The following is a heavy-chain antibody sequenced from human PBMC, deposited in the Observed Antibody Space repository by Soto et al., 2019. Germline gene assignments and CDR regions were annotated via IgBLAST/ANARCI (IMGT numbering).Heavy chain of an antibody. CDR2: IAYDGSNE. J-gene: IGHJ6*02. CDR3: AKMTTALGYYYHAMDV. Sequence: QVQLVESGGGVAQPGGSLRLSCAASGYTFSRYGMHWVRQAPGKGLEWVTFIAYDGSNEYYADSVKGRFTIARDNSKNTLYLQMNSLRAEDTAVYYCAKMTTALGYYYHAMDVWGQGTTVSVSS. V-gene: IGHV3-30*18. D-gene: IGHD5-18*01. CDR1: GYTFSRYG.